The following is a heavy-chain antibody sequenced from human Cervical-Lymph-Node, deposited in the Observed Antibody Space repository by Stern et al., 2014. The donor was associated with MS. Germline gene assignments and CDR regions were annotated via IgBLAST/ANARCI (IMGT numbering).Heavy chain of an antibody. Sequence: QLQLQESGPGLVRPSETLSLTCTVSGGSIRSTNYYWGWIRQPPGKGLEWIGSIYYSGNTYYNPSLKSRVTISVDTSKGQFSLTRNSGTAADTAVYYCASEDAGNPMAFFDYWAQGTLVTVSS. CDR1: GGSIRSTNYY. J-gene: IGHJ4*02. CDR2: IYYSGNT. CDR3: ASEDAGNPMAFFDY. D-gene: IGHD4-23*01. V-gene: IGHV4-39*01.